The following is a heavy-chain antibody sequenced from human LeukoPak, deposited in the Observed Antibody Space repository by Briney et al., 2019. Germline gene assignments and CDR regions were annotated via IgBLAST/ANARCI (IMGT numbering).Heavy chain of an antibody. CDR1: GGSISSYY. CDR3: ARVADYGDYVGGDWIDP. V-gene: IGHV4-4*07. Sequence: PSETLSLTCTVSGGSISSYYWSWIRQPAGKGLQWIGRMYTSGSTNYNPSLKSRVTMSVDTSKNQFSLKLSSVTAADTAVYYCARVADYGDYVGGDWIDPWGQGTLVTVSS. D-gene: IGHD4-17*01. CDR2: MYTSGST. J-gene: IGHJ5*02.